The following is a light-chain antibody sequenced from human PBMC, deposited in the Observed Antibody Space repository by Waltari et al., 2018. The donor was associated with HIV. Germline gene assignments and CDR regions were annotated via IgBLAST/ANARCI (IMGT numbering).Light chain of an antibody. J-gene: IGLJ3*02. CDR2: SNN. V-gene: IGLV1-44*01. Sequence: QSVLTQPPSASGTPGQRVTISCSGSSSNIGSNTVNWYQQLPGTAPKLLIYSNNQRPSGGPDRFSGSKSGTSASLAISGLQSEDEADYYCAAWDDSLNAWVFGGGTKLTVL. CDR3: AAWDDSLNAWV. CDR1: SSNIGSNT.